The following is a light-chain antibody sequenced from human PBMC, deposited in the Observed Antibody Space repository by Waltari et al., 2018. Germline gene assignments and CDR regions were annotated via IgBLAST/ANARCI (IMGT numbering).Light chain of an antibody. CDR1: QSISKW. J-gene: IGKJ4*01. CDR3: QQYNSYSLLT. V-gene: IGKV1-5*03. CDR2: EAS. Sequence: DILTTQSPPTLSASAGDRVILSCRARQSISKWFAWYQQKTGKAPKLLIYEASTLQSGVPSRFSGTGSGTDFTLTISSLQPDDFATYYCQQYNSYSLLTFGGGTKVEIK.